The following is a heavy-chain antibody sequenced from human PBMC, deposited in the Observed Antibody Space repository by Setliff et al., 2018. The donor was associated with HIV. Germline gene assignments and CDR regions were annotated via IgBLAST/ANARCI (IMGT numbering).Heavy chain of an antibody. CDR3: ARDRAYCSSGSCYRPLVYYFYYMDV. J-gene: IGHJ6*03. CDR1: GYTFTDYY. CDR2: IYPKSGDT. D-gene: IGHD2-15*01. Sequence: ASVKVSCKASGYTFTDYYMQWVRQAPGRGLEWMGWIYPKSGDTNYEQKFQGRVTMTSDTSISTAYLELSGLTSDDTAIYYCARDRAYCSSGSCYRPLVYYFYYMDVWGTGTTVTVSS. V-gene: IGHV1-2*02.